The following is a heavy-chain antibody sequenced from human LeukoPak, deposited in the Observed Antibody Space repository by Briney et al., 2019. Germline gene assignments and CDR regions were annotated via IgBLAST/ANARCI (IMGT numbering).Heavy chain of an antibody. CDR3: AKDRDYFGSGSYYKGLFDY. CDR1: GXTFSIYA. J-gene: IGHJ4*02. V-gene: IGHV3-23*01. D-gene: IGHD3-10*01. Sequence: GGSLRLSCAASGXTFSIYAMNWVRQAPGKGLEWVSTIGGSGGSTYYADSVKGRFTISRDNSRNTLYLQMNSLRAEDTAIYYCAKDRDYFGSGSYYKGLFDYWGQGTLVTVSS. CDR2: IGGSGGST.